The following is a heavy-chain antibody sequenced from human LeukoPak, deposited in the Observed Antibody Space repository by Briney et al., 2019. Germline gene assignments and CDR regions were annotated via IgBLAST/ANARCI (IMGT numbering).Heavy chain of an antibody. D-gene: IGHD2-15*01. CDR3: ARARYCSGGSCDAFDI. CDR1: GYTFTSYA. J-gene: IGHJ3*02. CDR2: INAGNGNT. V-gene: IGHV1-3*01. Sequence: ASVKVSCKASGYTFTSYAMHWVRQAPGQRLEWMGWINAGNGNTKYSQEFQGRVTITRDTSASTAYMELRSLRSDDTAVYYCARARYCSGGSCDAFDIWGQGTMVTVSS.